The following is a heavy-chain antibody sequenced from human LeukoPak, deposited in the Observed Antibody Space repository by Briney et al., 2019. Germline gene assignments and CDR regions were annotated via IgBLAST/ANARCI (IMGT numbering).Heavy chain of an antibody. CDR1: GGSISSGGYY. V-gene: IGHV4-31*03. Sequence: SQTLSLTCTVSGGSISSGGYYWSWIRQHPGKGLEWIGYIYYSGSTYYNPSLKSRVTISVDTSKNQFSLKLSSVTAADTAVYYCARAGGPYGSGSYVDYWGQGTLVTVSS. CDR2: IYYSGST. CDR3: ARAGGPYGSGSYVDY. J-gene: IGHJ4*02. D-gene: IGHD3-10*01.